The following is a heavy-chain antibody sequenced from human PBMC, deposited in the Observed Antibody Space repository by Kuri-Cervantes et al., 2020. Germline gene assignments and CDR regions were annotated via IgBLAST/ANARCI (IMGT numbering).Heavy chain of an antibody. CDR1: GYTFTGYY. CDR2: INPNSGGT. V-gene: IGHV1-2*02. J-gene: IGHJ4*02. D-gene: IGHD2-8*01. CDR3: ARDSVLGYCTNGVCQ. Sequence: ASVKVSCKASGYTFTGYYMHWVRQAPGQGLEWMGWINPNSGGTNYAQKFQGRVTMTRDTSISTAYMELSRLRSDDTAVYYCARDSVLGYCTNGVCQWGQGTLVTVSS.